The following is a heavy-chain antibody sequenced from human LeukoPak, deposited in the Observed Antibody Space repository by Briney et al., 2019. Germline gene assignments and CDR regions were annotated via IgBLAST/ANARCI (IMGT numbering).Heavy chain of an antibody. D-gene: IGHD6-13*01. CDR3: ARDTYGSSWSPLNY. CDR1: GFTFRTYA. Sequence: PGRSLRLSCAASGFTFRTYAMYWVRQAPGKGLEWVAVISSDGSNKFYADSVKGRFTISRDNSKSTLYLQMNSLSTEDTALYYCARDTYGSSWSPLNYWGQGTLVTVSS. V-gene: IGHV3-30-3*01. J-gene: IGHJ4*02. CDR2: ISSDGSNK.